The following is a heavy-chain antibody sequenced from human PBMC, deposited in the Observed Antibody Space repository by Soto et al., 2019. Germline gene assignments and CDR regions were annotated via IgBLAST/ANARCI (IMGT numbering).Heavy chain of an antibody. Sequence: EVQLLESGGGLVQPGGSLRLSCAASEFTFSSYAMSWVRQAPGKGLEWVSVISGSGGSTYYADSVKGRFTVSRDNSKNTLYLQMNSLRAEDTAVYYCAKGRTGTSLYAFDIWGQGTMVTVSS. V-gene: IGHV3-23*01. D-gene: IGHD1-1*01. CDR3: AKGRTGTSLYAFDI. CDR1: EFTFSSYA. CDR2: ISGSGGST. J-gene: IGHJ3*02.